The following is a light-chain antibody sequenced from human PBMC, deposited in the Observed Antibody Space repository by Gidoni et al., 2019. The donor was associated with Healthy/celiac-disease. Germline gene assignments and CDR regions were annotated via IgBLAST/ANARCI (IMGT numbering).Light chain of an antibody. Sequence: EIVLTQSPATLSLSPGERATLSCRASQSVSSYLAWYQQKPGQAPRLLIYDASNRATDIPARFSSSGAETDFTLTISSLEPEDFAVYYCQQNSNWPPSFGGGTKVEIK. V-gene: IGKV3-11*01. CDR1: QSVSSY. CDR3: QQNSNWPPS. J-gene: IGKJ4*01. CDR2: DAS.